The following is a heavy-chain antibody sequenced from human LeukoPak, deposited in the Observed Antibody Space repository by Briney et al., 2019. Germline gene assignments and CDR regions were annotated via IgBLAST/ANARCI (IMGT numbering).Heavy chain of an antibody. CDR3: ARGGYADYADY. D-gene: IGHD4-17*01. CDR1: GYTFTNYG. CDR2: ISAYNGDT. J-gene: IGHJ4*02. Sequence: ASVKVSCKASGYTFTNYGINWVRQAPGQGLEWMGWISAYNGDTVYPQKLRGRVTMTTDTSTSTAYMELRSLRSDDTAVYYCARGGYADYADYWGRGTLVTVSS. V-gene: IGHV1-18*01.